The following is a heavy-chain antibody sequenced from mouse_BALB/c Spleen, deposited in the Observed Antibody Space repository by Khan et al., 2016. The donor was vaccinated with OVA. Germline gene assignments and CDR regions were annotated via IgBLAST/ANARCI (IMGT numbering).Heavy chain of an antibody. CDR1: GFTFSRFG. CDR2: ISSGSSTI. CDR3: ARESNFDY. V-gene: IGHV5-17*02. Sequence: EVELVESGGGLVQPGGSRKLSCAASGFTFSRFGMHWVRQAPEKGLEWVAYISSGSSTIYYADTVKGRFTISRDNLKNTLFLQMTSLRSEDTAMYYCARESNFDYWGQGTTLTVSS. J-gene: IGHJ2*01. D-gene: IGHD6-2*01.